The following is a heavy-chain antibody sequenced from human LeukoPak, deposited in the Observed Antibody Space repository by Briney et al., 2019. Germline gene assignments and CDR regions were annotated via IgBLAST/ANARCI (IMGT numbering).Heavy chain of an antibody. D-gene: IGHD6-13*01. Sequence: SETLSLTCTVSGGSISSYYWSWIRQPPGKGLEWIGYIYYSGSTNYNPSLKSRVTISVDTSKNQFSLKLSSVTAADTAVYYCAREVGGQQLAPNAFDIWGQGTMVTVSS. CDR1: GGSISSYY. V-gene: IGHV4-59*01. J-gene: IGHJ3*02. CDR3: AREVGGQQLAPNAFDI. CDR2: IYYSGST.